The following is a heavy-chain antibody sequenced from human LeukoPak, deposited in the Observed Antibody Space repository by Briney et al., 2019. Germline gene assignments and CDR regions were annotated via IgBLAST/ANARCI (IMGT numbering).Heavy chain of an antibody. CDR1: GFTFSDAW. J-gene: IGHJ4*02. Sequence: GGSLRLSCADSGFTFSDAWMSWVRQAPGRGLEWVGRIKSKTDGAATDYAAPMKGRFTISRDDSKNTLFLQMNSLRTVDTAVYYCTTATMIRGVSDYWGQGTLVTVSS. CDR3: TTATMIRGVSDY. D-gene: IGHD3-10*01. V-gene: IGHV3-15*01. CDR2: IKSKTDGAAT.